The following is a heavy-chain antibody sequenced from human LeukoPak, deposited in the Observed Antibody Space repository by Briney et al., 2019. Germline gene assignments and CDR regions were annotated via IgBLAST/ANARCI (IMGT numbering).Heavy chain of an antibody. V-gene: IGHV4-39*07. CDR1: GYSISSNDYS. D-gene: IGHD3-3*02. J-gene: IGHJ3*02. CDR3: ARDDHFSGQANDAFDI. Sequence: PSETLSLTCAVSGYSISSNDYSWSWIRQPPGKGLEWIGSIYYSGSTYYNPSLKSRVTISVDTSKNQFSLKLSSVTAADTAVYYCARDDHFSGQANDAFDIWGQGTMVTVSS. CDR2: IYYSGST.